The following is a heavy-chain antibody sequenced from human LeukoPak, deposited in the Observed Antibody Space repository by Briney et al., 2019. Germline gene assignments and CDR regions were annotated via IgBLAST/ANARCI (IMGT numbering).Heavy chain of an antibody. Sequence: SETLSLICAVYGESFSAYSWSWIRQPPGKGLEWIGDINHSGSTNYNPSLKSRVTISLDTSKNQFSLKLSSVAAADTAVYYCARGEEGGYTYGYWFDPWGQGTLVTVSS. CDR2: INHSGST. CDR3: ARGEEGGYTYGYWFDP. J-gene: IGHJ5*02. V-gene: IGHV4-34*01. CDR1: GESFSAYS. D-gene: IGHD5-18*01.